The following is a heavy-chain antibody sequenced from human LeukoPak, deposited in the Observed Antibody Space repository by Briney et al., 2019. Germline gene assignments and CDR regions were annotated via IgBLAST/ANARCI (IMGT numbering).Heavy chain of an antibody. D-gene: IGHD3-10*01. CDR1: GYTFKTYF. CDR3: ARMVRGLDV. Sequence: ASVKVSCKTSGYTFKTYFIHWVRQAPGQGLEWMGWISPNSGDTKYAQTFQGRVTMTRDTSIDTIYLELSSLTSHDTAVYYCARMVRGLDVWGKGTPVTVSS. V-gene: IGHV1-2*02. CDR2: ISPNSGDT. J-gene: IGHJ6*04.